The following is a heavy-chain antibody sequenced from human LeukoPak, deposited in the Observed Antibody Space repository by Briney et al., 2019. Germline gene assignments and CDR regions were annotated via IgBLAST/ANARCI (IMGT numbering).Heavy chain of an antibody. Sequence: ASLNVSCKASGYTFTSYGISWVRQAPGQGLAWMGWMRTPNGNTNCAQKFQGRVTMTTDTSTSPPYMEGRGLGADDTAVHYCARVAYGGNYYDYMDVWGKGTTVTVSS. CDR2: MRTPNGNT. D-gene: IGHD4-23*01. CDR1: GYTFTSYG. J-gene: IGHJ6*03. V-gene: IGHV1-18*01. CDR3: ARVAYGGNYYDYMDV.